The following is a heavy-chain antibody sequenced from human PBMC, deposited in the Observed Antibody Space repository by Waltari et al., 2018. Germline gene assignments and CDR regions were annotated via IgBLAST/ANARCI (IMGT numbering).Heavy chain of an antibody. Sequence: QVQLQESGPGLVKPSETLSLTCAVSGYSISRGYYWGWIRQPPGKGLEWLGSNYHSGSTYNDPSLKSLVTISVDTSKNQFSLKLSSGTAADTAVYYCARQGTAGTNYWGQGTLVTVSS. CDR3: ARQGTAGTNY. CDR2: NYHSGST. D-gene: IGHD6-13*01. CDR1: GYSISRGYY. J-gene: IGHJ4*02. V-gene: IGHV4-38-2*01.